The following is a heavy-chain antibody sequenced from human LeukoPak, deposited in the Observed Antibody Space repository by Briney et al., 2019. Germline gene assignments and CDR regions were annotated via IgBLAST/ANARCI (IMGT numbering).Heavy chain of an antibody. J-gene: IGHJ6*03. CDR1: GFSFSSYG. D-gene: IGHD6-19*01. V-gene: IGHV3-48*04. CDR2: ISSSGSTI. Sequence: GGSLRLSCAASGFSFSSYGMNWVRQAPGKGLEWVSYISSSGSTIYYADSVKGRFTISRDNAKNSLYLQMNSLRAEDTAVYYCARIRWLVMLNSNYYYYYMDVWGKGTTVTVSS. CDR3: ARIRWLVMLNSNYYYYYMDV.